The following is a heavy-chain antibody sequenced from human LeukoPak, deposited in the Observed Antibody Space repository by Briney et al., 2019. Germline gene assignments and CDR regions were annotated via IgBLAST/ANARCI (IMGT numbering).Heavy chain of an antibody. CDR2: ISNGGGST. CDR1: GCAFSTYA. V-gene: IGHV3-23*01. D-gene: IGHD3-22*01. CDR3: AKRSLSYASSGHLHYFDY. Sequence: GGSLRLSCAASGCAFSTYAMSWVRQAPGKGLEWVSAISNGGGSTYYGDSVKGRFTISRDNSKNTLDLQMNSLRAEDTAIYYCAKRSLSYASSGHLHYFDYWGQGTLVTVSS. J-gene: IGHJ4*02.